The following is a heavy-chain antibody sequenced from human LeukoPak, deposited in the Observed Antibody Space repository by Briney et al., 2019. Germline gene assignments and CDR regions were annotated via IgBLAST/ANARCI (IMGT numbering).Heavy chain of an antibody. V-gene: IGHV3-74*01. CDR3: ARGRIAAAPDY. D-gene: IGHD6-13*01. J-gene: IGHJ4*02. CDR2: INSDGSST. CDR1: GFTFSSYW. Sequence: GGSLRLSCAASGFTFSSYWMHWVRQAPGKGLVWVSRINSDGSSTSYADSVKGRFTISRDNSKNTLYLQMNSLRAEDTAVYYCARGRIAAAPDYWGQGTLVTVSS.